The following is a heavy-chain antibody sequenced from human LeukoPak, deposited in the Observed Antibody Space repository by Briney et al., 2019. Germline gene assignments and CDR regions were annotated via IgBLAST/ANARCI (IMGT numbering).Heavy chain of an antibody. V-gene: IGHV3-23*01. CDR1: GLTFSSYA. CDR2: VSGSGGTT. Sequence: GGSLRLSCAASGLTFSSYAMSWVRQAPGNGLEWVSGVSGSGGTTYYADSVKGRFTISSDNAKNSLYLQMNSLRAEDTALYYCSREQAAAPDHWSQGTLVTVSS. CDR3: SREQAAAPDH. J-gene: IGHJ4*01. D-gene: IGHD6-13*01.